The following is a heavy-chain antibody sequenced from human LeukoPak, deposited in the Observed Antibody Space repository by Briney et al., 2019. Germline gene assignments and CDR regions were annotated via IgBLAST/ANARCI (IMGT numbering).Heavy chain of an antibody. CDR2: ISYGNT. Sequence: PSETLSLTCTVSGGSISTYYWNWIRQTLGKGLEWIGHISYGNTDYNPSLKSRVTISVDTSKNQFSLKLTSVTAADTAVYYCARDKAHSYGRYFDPWGQGALVTVSS. D-gene: IGHD5-18*01. CDR3: ARDKAHSYGRYFDP. CDR1: GGSISTYY. V-gene: IGHV4-59*01. J-gene: IGHJ5*02.